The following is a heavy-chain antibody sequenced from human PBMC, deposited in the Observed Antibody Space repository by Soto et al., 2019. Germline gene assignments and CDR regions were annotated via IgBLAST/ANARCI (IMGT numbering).Heavy chain of an antibody. Sequence: SETLPLTCAVYGGSFSGYYWSWIRQPPGKGLEWIGEINHSGSTNYNPSLKSRVTISVDTSKNQFSLKLSSVTAADTAVYYCARVREQLWLVSVIWFDPWGQGTLVTVSS. V-gene: IGHV4-34*01. CDR3: ARVREQLWLVSVIWFDP. CDR2: INHSGST. J-gene: IGHJ5*02. D-gene: IGHD5-18*01. CDR1: GGSFSGYY.